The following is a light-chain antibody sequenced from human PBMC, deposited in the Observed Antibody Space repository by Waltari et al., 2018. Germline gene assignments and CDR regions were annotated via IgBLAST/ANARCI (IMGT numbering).Light chain of an antibody. CDR1: TSNIGNNY. CDR3: AAWDDSLSGSYV. CDR2: KNS. J-gene: IGLJ1*01. V-gene: IGLV1-47*01. Sequence: QSVLTQPPSASGTPGQRVTISCSGSTSNIGNNYVSWYQQLPGTAPKLLIYKNSQRPSGVPDRFSGSRAGTSASLAISGLRSEDEADYYCAAWDDSLSGSYVFGTGTKVTVL.